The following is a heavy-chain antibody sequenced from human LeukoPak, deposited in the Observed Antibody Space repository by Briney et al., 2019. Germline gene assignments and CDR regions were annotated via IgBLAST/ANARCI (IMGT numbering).Heavy chain of an antibody. Sequence: GGSLRLTCAASGFTFTIAWMTWVRQAPGKGLEWVGRIKSKGGGGTVDFAAPVQGRFTISRDDSMHTLYLQMNSLRPEDTAVYYCTREDYYGSGSYYYGMDVWGQGTTVTVSS. CDR3: TREDYYGSGSYYYGMDV. CDR2: IKSKGGGGTV. J-gene: IGHJ6*02. CDR1: GFTFTIAW. V-gene: IGHV3-15*01. D-gene: IGHD3-10*01.